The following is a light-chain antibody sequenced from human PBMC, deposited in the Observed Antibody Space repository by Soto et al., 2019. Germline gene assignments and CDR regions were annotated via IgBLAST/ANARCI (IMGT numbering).Light chain of an antibody. CDR1: QIVSGDY. CDR3: QQYGRSPPT. CDR2: DTS. J-gene: IGKJ1*01. V-gene: IGKV3-20*01. Sequence: EIVLTQSPGTLSLSPGERATLSCRASQIVSGDYLAWYQQKPGQAPRLLIYDTSSRATGIPDRFSGSGSGTDFSLTISRLEPEDFAVYSCQQYGRSPPTFGQGTKVDIK.